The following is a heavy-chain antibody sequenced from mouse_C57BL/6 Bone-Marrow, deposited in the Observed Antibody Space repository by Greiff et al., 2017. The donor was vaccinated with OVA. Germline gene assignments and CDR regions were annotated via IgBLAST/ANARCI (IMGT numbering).Heavy chain of an antibody. CDR3: ARINYWYFDV. CDR2: ISSGSSTI. J-gene: IGHJ1*03. CDR1: GFTFSDYG. V-gene: IGHV5-17*01. Sequence: EVHLVESGVGLVKPVGSLKLSCAASGFTFSDYGMHWFRQAPEKGLEWVAYISSGSSTIYYADTVKGRFTISRDNAKNTLFLQMTSLRSEDTAMYYCARINYWYFDVWGTGTTVTVSS.